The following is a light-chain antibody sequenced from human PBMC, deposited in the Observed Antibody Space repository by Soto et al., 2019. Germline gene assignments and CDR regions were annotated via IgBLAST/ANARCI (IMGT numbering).Light chain of an antibody. V-gene: IGLV2-14*01. CDR3: SSYTSSSTPLYV. CDR2: DVS. CDR1: SSDVGGYNY. Sequence: QSALTQPASVSGSPGQSITISCTGTSSDVGGYNYVSWYQQHPGKAPKLMIYDVSNRPSGVSNRLSGSKSGNTAPLTISGLQAEDEADYYCSSYTSSSTPLYVFGTGTKVTVL. J-gene: IGLJ1*01.